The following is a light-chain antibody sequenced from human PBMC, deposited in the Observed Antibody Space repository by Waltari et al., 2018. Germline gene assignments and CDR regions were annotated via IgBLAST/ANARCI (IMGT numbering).Light chain of an antibody. J-gene: IGKJ5*01. V-gene: IGKV3-20*01. CDR2: SAS. Sequence: IVLTQSPGTLSLSPGERATLSCRASQSVSSRYLAWYQQKPGQAPRVVIYSASGRATGIPDRFSGSGSGTDFTLTISRLEPEDFAMYYCQECGSSPTVTFGQGTRLEIK. CDR1: QSVSSRY. CDR3: QECGSSPTVT.